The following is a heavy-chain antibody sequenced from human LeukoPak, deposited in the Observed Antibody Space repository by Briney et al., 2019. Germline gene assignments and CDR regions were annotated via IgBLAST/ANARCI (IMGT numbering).Heavy chain of an antibody. Sequence: KPSETLSLTCAVSSYSISAGYYWVWIRQPPRQGLEWLGSIYHSGITYYNPSLKSRVTISVDTSKNQFSLKLTSVTAADTAVYYCAKVAVGVTKSFDYWGQGTLVTVSS. CDR3: AKVAVGVTKSFDY. D-gene: IGHD1-26*01. V-gene: IGHV4-38-2*01. J-gene: IGHJ4*02. CDR1: SYSISAGYY. CDR2: IYHSGIT.